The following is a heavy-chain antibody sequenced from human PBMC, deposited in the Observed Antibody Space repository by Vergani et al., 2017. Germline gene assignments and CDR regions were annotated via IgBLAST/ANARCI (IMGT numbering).Heavy chain of an antibody. CDR2: IRSKANSYAT. Sequence: EVQLLESGGGLVQPGGSLKLPCAASGFTFSGSAMHWVRQASGKGLEWVGRIRSKANSYATAYAASVKGRLTITRDDSKNTAYLQMNSLKTEDTAVYYCTRPTDCSSTSCYTETDSFDIWGQGTMVTVSS. D-gene: IGHD2-2*02. CDR3: TRPTDCSSTSCYTETDSFDI. J-gene: IGHJ3*02. CDR1: GFTFSGSA. V-gene: IGHV3-73*01.